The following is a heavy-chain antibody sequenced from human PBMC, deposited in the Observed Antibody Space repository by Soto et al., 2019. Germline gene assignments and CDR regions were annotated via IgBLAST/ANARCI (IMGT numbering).Heavy chain of an antibody. CDR3: AKPHFDCSGGSCGDAFDI. J-gene: IGHJ3*02. CDR2: ISGSGGST. CDR1: GFTFSSYA. D-gene: IGHD2-15*01. V-gene: IGHV3-23*01. Sequence: GGSLRLSCAASGFTFSSYAMSWVRQAPGKGLEWVSAISGSGGSTYYADSVKGRFTISRDNSKNTLYLQMNSLRAEDTAVYYCAKPHFDCSGGSCGDAFDIWGQGTMVTVSS.